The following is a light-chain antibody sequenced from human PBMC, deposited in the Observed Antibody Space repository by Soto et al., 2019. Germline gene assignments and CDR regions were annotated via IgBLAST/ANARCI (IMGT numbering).Light chain of an antibody. Sequence: QSALTQPRSVSESPGQSVTISCTGTSSDVGRYNYVSWYQYHPGKVPKLMIFDVSQRPSGVPDRFSGSKSGNTASLTISGLQAEDEADYYCCSYADNDVVFGGGTQLTVL. V-gene: IGLV2-11*01. CDR1: SSDVGRYNY. J-gene: IGLJ2*01. CDR2: DVS. CDR3: CSYADNDVV.